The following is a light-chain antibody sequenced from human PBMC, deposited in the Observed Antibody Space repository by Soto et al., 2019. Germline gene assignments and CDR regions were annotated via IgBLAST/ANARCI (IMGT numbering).Light chain of an antibody. CDR2: GAS. J-gene: IGKJ4*01. V-gene: IGKV3-20*01. CDR3: QQYGSSPPVT. CDR1: QSVSSSY. Sequence: EIVLTQSPGTLSFSPGEGATLSFSSIQSVSSSYLAWYQQKPGQAPRLLIYGASSRATGIPDRFSGSGSGTDFTLTISRLEPEDFAVYYCQQYGSSPPVTFGGGTKVDIK.